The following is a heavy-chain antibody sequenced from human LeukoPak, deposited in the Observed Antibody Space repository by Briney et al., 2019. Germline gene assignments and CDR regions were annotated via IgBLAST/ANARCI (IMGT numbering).Heavy chain of an antibody. CDR2: MWADGIQK. D-gene: IGHD1-26*01. CDR3: ARDWTSGSYDY. V-gene: IGHV3-33*01. CDR1: GFTFSNYG. J-gene: IGHJ4*02. Sequence: GRSLRLSCAASGFTFSNYGFHWVRQAPGKGLEWVAAMWADGIQKYYSDAVTGRFTVSRDNSQNMLFLQMNSLRVEDTAVYYCARDWTSGSYDYWGQGTLVTVSS.